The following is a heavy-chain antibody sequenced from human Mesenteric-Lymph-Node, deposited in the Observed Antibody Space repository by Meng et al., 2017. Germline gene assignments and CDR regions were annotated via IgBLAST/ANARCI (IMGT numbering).Heavy chain of an antibody. J-gene: IGHJ4*02. CDR3: VKGQSRGELGVFDY. CDR1: GFTVSSNY. V-gene: IGHV3-23*01. D-gene: IGHD1-26*01. Sequence: GGSLRLSCAASGFTVSSNYMSWVRHVPGKGLEWVSGLSGSGASATYNADFVQGRFTISRDDSMNILYLQMDNLRVEDTALYYCVKGQSRGELGVFDYWGQGTLVTVSS. CDR2: LSGSGASAT.